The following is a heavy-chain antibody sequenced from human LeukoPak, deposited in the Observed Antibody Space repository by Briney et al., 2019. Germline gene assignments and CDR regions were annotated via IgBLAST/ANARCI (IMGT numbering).Heavy chain of an antibody. Sequence: GGSLRLSCAASEFTFSSNWMHWVRQAPGKGLVWVSRINCGGSSRDYADSVKGRFTISRDNAKNTLYLQMNSLRVDDTAVYYCVREISDWFDPWGQGTLVSVSS. CDR2: INCGGSSR. V-gene: IGHV3-74*01. D-gene: IGHD3-3*02. CDR1: EFTFSSNW. CDR3: VREISDWFDP. J-gene: IGHJ5*02.